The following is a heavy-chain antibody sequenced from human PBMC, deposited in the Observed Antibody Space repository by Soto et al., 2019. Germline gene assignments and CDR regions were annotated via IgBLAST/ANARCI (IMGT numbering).Heavy chain of an antibody. V-gene: IGHV3-7*03. CDR1: GFSFSDAW. Sequence: GGSLRLSCAVSGFSFSDAWMSWIRQPPGKGLEWVAHLNPDGSVKYYVDSVKGRFTIFRHNARNSLYLLMRSLRADDAAVDYCAKQSSAPTRDYWGRGALVTVSS. J-gene: IGHJ4*02. CDR2: LNPDGSVK. CDR3: AKQSSAPTRDY.